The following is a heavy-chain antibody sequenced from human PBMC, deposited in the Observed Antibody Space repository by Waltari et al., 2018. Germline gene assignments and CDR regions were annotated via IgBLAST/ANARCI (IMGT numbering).Heavy chain of an antibody. Sequence: AASGFTFDDYALHWVRQAPGKGLEWVSGISWNSGSIGYADSVKGRFTISRDNAKNSLYLQMNSLRAEDTALYYCAKDKHSLRVGATCFDIWGQGTMVTVSS. V-gene: IGHV3-9*01. J-gene: IGHJ3*02. D-gene: IGHD1-26*01. CDR1: GFTFDDYA. CDR3: AKDKHSLRVGATCFDI. CDR2: ISWNSGSI.